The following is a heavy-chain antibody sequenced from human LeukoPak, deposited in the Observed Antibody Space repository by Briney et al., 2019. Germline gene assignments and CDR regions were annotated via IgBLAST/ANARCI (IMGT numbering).Heavy chain of an antibody. D-gene: IGHD2-21*01. Sequence: GESLKISCKGSGYSFTSYWIGLVRQMPGKGLEWMWIIYPGYSDTRYSPSCQDQVTISADKSISTAYLQWSSLKASDTAMYYCARPSQVIHDAFDIWGQGTMVTVSS. CDR2: IYPGYSDT. J-gene: IGHJ3*02. V-gene: IGHV5-51*01. CDR3: ARPSQVIHDAFDI. CDR1: GYSFTSYW.